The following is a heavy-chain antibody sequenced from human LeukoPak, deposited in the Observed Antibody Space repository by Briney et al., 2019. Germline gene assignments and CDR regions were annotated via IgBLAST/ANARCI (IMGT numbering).Heavy chain of an antibody. D-gene: IGHD2-2*01. CDR3: ARVLAPASGYWFDP. CDR2: ISSSGSTI. V-gene: IGHV3-48*03. J-gene: IGHJ5*02. Sequence: GGSLRLSCAASGFTFSSYEMNWVRQAPGKGLEWVSYISSSGSTIYYADSVKGRFTISRDNAKNSLYLQMNSLRAEDTAVYYCARVLAPASGYWFDPWSQGTLVTVSP. CDR1: GFTFSSYE.